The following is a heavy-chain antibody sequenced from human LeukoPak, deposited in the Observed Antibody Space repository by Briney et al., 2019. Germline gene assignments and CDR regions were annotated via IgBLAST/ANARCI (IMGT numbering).Heavy chain of an antibody. D-gene: IGHD3-9*01. CDR1: GGSFSAYY. V-gene: IGHV4-34*01. J-gene: IGHJ4*02. CDR2: INHSGST. CDR3: ARVILAGCVDY. Sequence: SETLSLTCAVYGGSFSAYYWSWIRHPPERGREWIGEINHSGSTNYNPSLKSRVTISVDTCKNQFSLRLSSVIAADTAVYDCARVILAGCVDYWGQGTLVTVSS.